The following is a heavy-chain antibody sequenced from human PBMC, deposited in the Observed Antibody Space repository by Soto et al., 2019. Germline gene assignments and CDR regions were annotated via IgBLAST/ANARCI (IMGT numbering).Heavy chain of an antibody. V-gene: IGHV3-23*01. CDR2: ISATGDTT. Sequence: ELQLLESGGGLVQPGGSLRLSCAASGFTFSNYALSWVRQAPGKGPEWVSTISATGDTTYYADSVKGRFTVSRDSSETTLYLQMNTLRAEDTAIYYCVRDWSGSTCPCMDVWGQGTTVTVSS. CDR3: VRDWSGSTCPCMDV. D-gene: IGHD3-3*01. J-gene: IGHJ6*02. CDR1: GFTFSNYA.